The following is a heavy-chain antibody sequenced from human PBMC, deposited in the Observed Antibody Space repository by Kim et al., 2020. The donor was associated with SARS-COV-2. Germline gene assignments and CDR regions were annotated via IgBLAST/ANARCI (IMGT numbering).Heavy chain of an antibody. CDR3: ARLPQWVYGYGYGTRDY. D-gene: IGHD5-18*01. CDR1: GGSFSGYY. V-gene: IGHV4-34*01. J-gene: IGHJ4*02. Sequence: SETLSLTCAVYGGSFSGYYWSWIRQPPGKGLEWIGEINHSGSTNYNPSLKSRVTISVDTSKNQFSLKLSSVTAADTAVYYCARLPQWVYGYGYGTRDYWGQGTLVTVSS. CDR2: INHSGST.